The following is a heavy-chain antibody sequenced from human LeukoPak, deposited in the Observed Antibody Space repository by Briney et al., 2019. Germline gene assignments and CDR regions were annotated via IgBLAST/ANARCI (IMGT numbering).Heavy chain of an antibody. Sequence: SETLSLTCTVSGGSFSSGSFYWGWVRQPPGRGLEWIGTIYYTGSTYYSPSLKSRLSISLDTSKTQFSLKLSSVTAADTAIYYCTTDTEGGAFDIWGQGTMVTVSS. CDR2: IYYTGST. CDR3: TTDTEGGAFDI. V-gene: IGHV4-39*01. CDR1: GGSFSSGSFY. J-gene: IGHJ3*02.